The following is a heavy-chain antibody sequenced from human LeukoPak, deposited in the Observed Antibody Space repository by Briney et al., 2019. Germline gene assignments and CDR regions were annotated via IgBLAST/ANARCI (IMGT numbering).Heavy chain of an antibody. CDR2: IFYSGST. CDR1: GGSISSYY. Sequence: SETLSLTCTVSGGSISSYYWSWIRQPPGQGLEWIGYIFYSGSTNYNPSLKSRVTMSVDTSNKQFSLRLSSVTAADTALYYCGRLSTRCCSGGTCYTNGAVDIWGQGTRVTVSS. D-gene: IGHD2-15*01. J-gene: IGHJ3*02. V-gene: IGHV4-59*08. CDR3: GRLSTRCCSGGTCYTNGAVDI.